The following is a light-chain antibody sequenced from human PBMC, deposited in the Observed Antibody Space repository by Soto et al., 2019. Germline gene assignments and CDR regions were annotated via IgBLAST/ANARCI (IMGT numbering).Light chain of an antibody. Sequence: DIQMTKYPSTLSASVGDRVTITCRASQSISSRLAWCQQKPGKAPKLLIHDASTLESGVPSRFSGSGSGTVFTLTISGLQPDDFASYYCHHYNSYPLTFGGGTKVDIK. J-gene: IGKJ4*01. CDR3: HHYNSYPLT. V-gene: IGKV1-5*01. CDR1: QSISSR. CDR2: DAS.